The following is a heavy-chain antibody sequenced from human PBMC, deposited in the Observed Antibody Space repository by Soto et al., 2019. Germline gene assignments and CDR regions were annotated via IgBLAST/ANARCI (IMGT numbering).Heavy chain of an antibody. Sequence: PGGSLRLSCAASGFTFSSYAMSWVRQAPGKGLEWVSAISGSGGSTYYADSVKGRFTISRDNSKNTLYLQMNSLRAEDTAVYYCAKVSSYYYDSSGYWFDPWGQGTLVTVSS. CDR3: AKVSSYYYDSSGYWFDP. CDR1: GFTFSSYA. J-gene: IGHJ5*02. CDR2: ISGSGGST. D-gene: IGHD3-22*01. V-gene: IGHV3-23*01.